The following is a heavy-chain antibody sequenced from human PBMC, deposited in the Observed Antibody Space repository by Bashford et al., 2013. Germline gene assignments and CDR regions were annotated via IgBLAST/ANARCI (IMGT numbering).Heavy chain of an antibody. Sequence: SVKVSCKASGGTFSSYAISWVRQAPGQGLEWMGGIIPIFGTANYAQKFQGRVTITADESTSTAYMELSSLRSEDTAVYYCARDRDSSGYYYSFDYWGQGTLVTVSS. CDR2: IIPIFGTA. J-gene: IGHJ4*02. CDR1: GGTFSSYA. D-gene: IGHD3-22*01. V-gene: IGHV1-69*13. CDR3: ARDRDSSGYYYSFDY.